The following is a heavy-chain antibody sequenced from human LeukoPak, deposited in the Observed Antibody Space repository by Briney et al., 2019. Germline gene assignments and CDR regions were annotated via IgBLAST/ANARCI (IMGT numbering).Heavy chain of an antibody. CDR3: ARGLTVPARRCMGY. Sequence: SDTLSLTCTVWGGPFSGYYWTWLRQSPDKGLEWIGEANHSGYTDYNSSLMGRVTISVETSRKEFYLKLISVTAADTAVYYWARGLTVPARRCMGYCGPGT. CDR2: ANHSGYT. V-gene: IGHV4-34*01. J-gene: IGHJ4*03. CDR1: GGPFSGYY. D-gene: IGHD6-6*01.